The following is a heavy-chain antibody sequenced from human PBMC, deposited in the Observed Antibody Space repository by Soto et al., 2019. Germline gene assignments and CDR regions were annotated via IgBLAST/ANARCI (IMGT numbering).Heavy chain of an antibody. J-gene: IGHJ4*02. CDR1: VFTFSSYA. CDR2: ISGIGGST. D-gene: IGHD3-3*01. CDR3: AKDLRFLGPLDY. V-gene: IGHV3-23*01. Sequence: GSLRRSGAASVFTFSSYAMSWVRQAPGKGLEWVSAISGIGGSTYYADSVKGRFTISRDNSKNTLYLQMNSLRAEDTAVYYCAKDLRFLGPLDYWGQGTLVTVSS.